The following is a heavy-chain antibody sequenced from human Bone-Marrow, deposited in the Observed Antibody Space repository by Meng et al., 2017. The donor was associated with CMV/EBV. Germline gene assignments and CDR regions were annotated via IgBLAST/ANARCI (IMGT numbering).Heavy chain of an antibody. CDR3: ARDVYGRGWFDP. CDR2: IYYSGST. CDR1: GGSISSSSYY. D-gene: IGHD3-16*01. V-gene: IGHV4-39*07. J-gene: IGHJ5*02. Sequence: EPGPGLVKPSETLSLTCTVSGGSISSSSYYWGWIRQPPGKGLEWIGSIYYSGSTYYNPSLKSRVTISVDTSKNQFSLKLSSVTAADTAVYYCARDVYGRGWFDPWGQGTLVTVSS.